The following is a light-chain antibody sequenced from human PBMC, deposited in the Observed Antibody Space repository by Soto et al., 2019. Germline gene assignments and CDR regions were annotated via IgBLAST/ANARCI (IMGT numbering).Light chain of an antibody. CDR3: QQRKIWPPIT. CDR1: QSVDIY. CDR2: DAS. Sequence: ENVLTQSPATLSFSPREKATLSCRASQSVDIYLAWYQQKSGQAPRLLIYDASNRATGIPARFSGSGSGTDFTLTISSLEPEDFAVYYCQQRKIWPPITFGQGTRLEIK. J-gene: IGKJ5*01. V-gene: IGKV3-11*01.